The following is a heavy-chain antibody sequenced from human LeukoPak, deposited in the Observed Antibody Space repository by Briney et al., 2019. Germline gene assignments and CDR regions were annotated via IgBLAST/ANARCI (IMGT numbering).Heavy chain of an antibody. D-gene: IGHD3-22*01. J-gene: IGHJ4*02. CDR2: ISWNSGSI. V-gene: IGHV3-9*03. CDR3: AKDTVPYYYDSSGNFDY. CDR1: GFTFDDYA. Sequence: SLRLSCAASGFTFDDYAMHWVRQAPGKGLEWVSGISWNSGSIGYADSVKGRFTISRDNAKNSLYLQMNSLRAEDMALYYCAKDTVPYYYDSSGNFDYWGQGTLVTVSS.